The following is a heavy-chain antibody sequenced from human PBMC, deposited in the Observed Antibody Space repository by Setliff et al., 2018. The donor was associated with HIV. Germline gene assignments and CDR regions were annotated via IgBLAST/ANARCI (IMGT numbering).Heavy chain of an antibody. CDR2: IYYSGST. J-gene: IGHJ1*01. Sequence: SETLSLTCSVSGGSFSSDSYYWGWIRQFPGKGLEWIGSIYYSGSTYYHPSLKSRVTISVDTSKNQFSLKLSSVTAADTAVYYCARGTSAYGITAEYFQHWGQGTLVTVSS. D-gene: IGHD3-10*01. V-gene: IGHV4-39*07. CDR1: GGSFSSDSYY. CDR3: ARGTSAYGITAEYFQH.